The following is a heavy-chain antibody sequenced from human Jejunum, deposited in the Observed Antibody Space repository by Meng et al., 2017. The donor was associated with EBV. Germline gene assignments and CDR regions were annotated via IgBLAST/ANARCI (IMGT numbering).Heavy chain of an antibody. D-gene: IGHD1-26*01. CDR2: ISDNGVRT. CDR1: GFTFNSYG. CDR3: AKEEMRVGATRAFDY. V-gene: IGHV3-23*04. Sequence: EVQVVESXXGLVQPXGSLRLSCAASGFTFNSYGMAWVRQAPGKGLEWVSVISDNGVRTAYADSVKGRFTISRDNSKNTLYLQMNSLRAGDTAVYYCAKEEMRVGATRAFDYWGQGALCNVSS. J-gene: IGHJ4*02.